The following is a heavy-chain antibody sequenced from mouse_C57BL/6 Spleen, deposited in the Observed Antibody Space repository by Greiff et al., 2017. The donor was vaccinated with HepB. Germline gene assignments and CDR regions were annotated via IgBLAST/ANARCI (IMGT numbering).Heavy chain of an antibody. V-gene: IGHV1-82*01. CDR3: ARLMDYGSSYGDYFDY. CDR2: IYPGDGDT. CDR1: GYAFSSSW. Sequence: XQLQQSGPELVKPGASVKISCKASGYAFSSSWMNWVKQRPGKGLEWIGRIYPGDGDTNYNGKFKGKATLTADKSSSTAYMQLSSLTSEDSAVYFCARLMDYGSSYGDYFDYWGQGTTLTVSS. J-gene: IGHJ2*01. D-gene: IGHD1-1*01.